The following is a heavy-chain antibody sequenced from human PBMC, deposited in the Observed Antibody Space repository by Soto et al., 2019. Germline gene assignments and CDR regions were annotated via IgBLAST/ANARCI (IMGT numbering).Heavy chain of an antibody. D-gene: IGHD3-10*01. CDR2: FDPEDGET. J-gene: IGHJ5*02. Sequence: ASVKVSCKVSGYTLTELSMHWVRQAPGKGLEWMGGFDPEDGETIYAQKFQGRVTMTEDTSTDTAYMELSSLRSEDTAVYYCATDLGGGSGSSNWFDPWGQGTLVTVSS. V-gene: IGHV1-24*01. CDR3: ATDLGGGSGSSNWFDP. CDR1: GYTLTELS.